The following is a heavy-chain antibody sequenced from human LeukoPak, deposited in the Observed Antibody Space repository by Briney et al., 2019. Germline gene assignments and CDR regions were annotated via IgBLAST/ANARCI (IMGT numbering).Heavy chain of an antibody. Sequence: GGSLRLSCAASGFTFSSYSMNWVRQAPGKGLEWVSYISSSSSTIYYADSVKGRFTISRDNSKNTLYLQMNSLRAEDTAVYYCAKDGVLMGIAYWGQGTLVTVSS. D-gene: IGHD6-13*01. V-gene: IGHV3-48*01. CDR1: GFTFSSYS. CDR2: ISSSSSTI. J-gene: IGHJ4*02. CDR3: AKDGVLMGIAY.